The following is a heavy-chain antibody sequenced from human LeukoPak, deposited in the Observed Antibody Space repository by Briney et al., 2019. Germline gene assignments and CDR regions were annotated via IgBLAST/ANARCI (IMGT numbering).Heavy chain of an antibody. D-gene: IGHD6-13*01. CDR3: ARARRYRSSWYHDY. CDR1: GFTFSSYS. CDR2: ISSSSSTI. Sequence: GGSLRLSCAASGFTFSSYSMNWVRQLPGKGLEWVLYISSSSSTIYYADSVKGGFTISRDNAKNALYLQMKSLRDEDTAVYYCARARRYRSSWYHDYWGQGSLVTVSS. J-gene: IGHJ4*02. V-gene: IGHV3-48*02.